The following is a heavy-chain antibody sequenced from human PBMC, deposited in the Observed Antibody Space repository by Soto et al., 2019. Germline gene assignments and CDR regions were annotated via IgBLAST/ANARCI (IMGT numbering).Heavy chain of an antibody. CDR2: IYTSGST. CDR1: GGSISSYY. V-gene: IGHV4-4*07. Sequence: QVQLQESGPGLVKPSETLSLTCTVSGGSISSYYWSWIRQPAGKGLEWIGRIYTSGSTNYNPSLKSRVPMSVDTSKNQYSLKLSSVTAADTAVYYCARDITMVRGVIITDYFDYWGQGTLVTVSA. D-gene: IGHD3-10*01. CDR3: ARDITMVRGVIITDYFDY. J-gene: IGHJ4*02.